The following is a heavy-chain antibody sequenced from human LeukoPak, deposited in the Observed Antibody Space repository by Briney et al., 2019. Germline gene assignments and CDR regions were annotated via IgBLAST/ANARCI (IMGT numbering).Heavy chain of an antibody. Sequence: ASVKVSCKVSGYTLTELSMHWVRQAPGKGLEWMGGFDPEDGETIYAQKFQGRVTMTEDTSTDTAYMELSSLRSDDTAVYYCARAKGRRYSSSWYDYWGQGTLVTVSS. CDR3: ARAKGRRYSSSWYDY. D-gene: IGHD6-13*01. CDR2: FDPEDGET. V-gene: IGHV1-24*01. CDR1: GYTLTELS. J-gene: IGHJ4*02.